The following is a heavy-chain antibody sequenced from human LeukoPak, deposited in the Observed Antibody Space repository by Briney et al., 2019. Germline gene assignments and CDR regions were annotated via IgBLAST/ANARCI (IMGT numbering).Heavy chain of an antibody. CDR1: GGSITSYY. CDR3: ARDSRSYYDSRGCYGTFDY. D-gene: IGHD3-22*01. V-gene: IGHV4-59*01. Sequence: SETLSLTCTVSGGSITSYYWSWIRQPPGKGLEWIGYIYYSGSTNYSPSLKSRVTISVDTSKNQFSLKLSSVTAADTAVYYCARDSRSYYDSRGCYGTFDYWGQGTLVTVSS. CDR2: IYYSGST. J-gene: IGHJ4*02.